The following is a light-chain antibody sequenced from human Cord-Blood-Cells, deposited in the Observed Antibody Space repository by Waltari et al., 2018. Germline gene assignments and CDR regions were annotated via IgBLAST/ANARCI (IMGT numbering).Light chain of an antibody. CDR2: EVS. V-gene: IGLV2-23*02. J-gene: IGLJ3*02. CDR1: SSDVGRYNL. CDR3: CSYAGSSFWV. Sequence: QSALTQPASVSGSPGQSITISCTGTSSDVGRYNLVSWYQQHPGQAPKLMIYEVSKRPSGVSNRFSGSKSGNTASLTIAGLQAEDEADYCCCSYAGSSFWVFGGGTMLTVL.